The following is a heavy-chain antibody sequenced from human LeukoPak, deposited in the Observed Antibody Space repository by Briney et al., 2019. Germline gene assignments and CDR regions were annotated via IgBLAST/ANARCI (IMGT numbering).Heavy chain of an antibody. CDR3: ARAHGRYCSSTSCRTDHAFDI. CDR2: IYSGGSA. Sequence: GGSLRLSCAASGFTVSSNYMSWVRQAPGKGLEWVSVIYSGGSAYYADSVKGRFTISRDNSKNTLYLQMNSLRAEDTAVYYCARAHGRYCSSTSCRTDHAFDIWGQGTMVTVSS. CDR1: GFTVSSNY. D-gene: IGHD2-2*01. J-gene: IGHJ3*02. V-gene: IGHV3-66*02.